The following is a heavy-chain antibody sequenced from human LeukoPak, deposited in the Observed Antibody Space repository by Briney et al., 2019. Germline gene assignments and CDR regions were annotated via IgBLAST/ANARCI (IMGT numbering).Heavy chain of an antibody. V-gene: IGHV4-31*03. Sequence: SQTLSRTCTVSGGSISSGGYYWSWIRQHPGKGLEWIGYIYYSGSTYYNPSLKSRVTISVDTSKNQFSLKLSSVTAADTAVYYCANGSGSWGGFDYWGQGTLVIVSS. CDR2: IYYSGST. J-gene: IGHJ4*02. CDR1: GGSISSGGYY. CDR3: ANGSGSWGGFDY. D-gene: IGHD3-10*01.